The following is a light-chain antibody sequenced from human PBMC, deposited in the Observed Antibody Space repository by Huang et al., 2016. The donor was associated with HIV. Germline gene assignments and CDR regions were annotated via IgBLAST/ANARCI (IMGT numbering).Light chain of an antibody. CDR1: QSIDTS. V-gene: IGKV1-39*01. CDR3: QQSYSTPLT. CDR2: AAS. J-gene: IGKJ4*01. Sequence: DIQMTQSPSSLSASVGDRVTITCRASQSIDTSLNWYQQKPGKAPKLLIYAASILHSGVPSRFSGSGSGTDFTLTISSLQPEDFATFYCQQSYSTPLTFGGGTKVEIK.